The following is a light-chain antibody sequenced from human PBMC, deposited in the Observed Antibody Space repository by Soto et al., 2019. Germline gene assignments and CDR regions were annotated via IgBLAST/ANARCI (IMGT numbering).Light chain of an antibody. CDR2: GNN. Sequence: QSVLTQPPSVSGAPGQRVTISCTGSSSNIGAGYDVHWYQQLPGTAPKLLIYGNNNRPSGVPDRFSGSQSGTSASLAITGLHTEDEADYYCQSYDSSLSAHYVFGTGTKLTVL. CDR3: QSYDSSLSAHYV. J-gene: IGLJ1*01. CDR1: SSNIGAGYD. V-gene: IGLV1-40*01.